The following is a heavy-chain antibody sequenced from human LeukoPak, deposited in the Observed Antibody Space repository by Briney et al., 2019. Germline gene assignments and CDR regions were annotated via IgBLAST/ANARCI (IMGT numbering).Heavy chain of an antibody. CDR3: ARVYGFVYGPYFDY. CDR1: GYSISSGYF. V-gene: IGHV4-38-2*01. D-gene: IGHD3-10*01. J-gene: IGHJ4*02. CDR2: LYNRGST. Sequence: SETLSLTCAVSGYSISSGYFWGWIRQPPGEGLEWIGSLYNRGSTYYNPSLKSRVTMSIDTSKNQFSLNLSSVTAADTAVYYCARVYGFVYGPYFDYWGPGTLSPSPQ.